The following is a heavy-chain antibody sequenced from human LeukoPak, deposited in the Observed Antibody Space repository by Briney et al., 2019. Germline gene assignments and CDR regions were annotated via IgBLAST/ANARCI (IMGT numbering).Heavy chain of an antibody. CDR2: VNPGGNT. V-gene: IGHV4-34*01. J-gene: IGHJ5*02. CDR1: NGSFSGYY. Sequence: SETLSLTCAVYNGSFSGYYWSWIRQSPGNGLEWIGEVNPGGNTNYNPSLRSRVTISLDTSKNHFSLKLRSVTAADTAVYNCARAAWSGGGGFDPWGQGTLVTVSS. D-gene: IGHD3-3*01. CDR3: ARAAWSGGGGFDP.